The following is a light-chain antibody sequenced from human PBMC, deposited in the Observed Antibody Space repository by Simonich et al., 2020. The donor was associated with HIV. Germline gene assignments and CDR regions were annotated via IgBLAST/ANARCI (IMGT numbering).Light chain of an antibody. CDR2: EDD. CDR3: QSYNSSNSLV. J-gene: IGLJ6*01. CDR1: SGSIASNC. V-gene: IGLV6-57*01. Sequence: NFMLTQPHSVSESPGKTVIISCTRSSGSIASNCVQWYQQRPGSSPTTVIYEDDDRPSGVPDRFSGSIDSSSKSVSLIISGLKTEEEADYYCQSYNSSNSLVFGSVTKVTVL.